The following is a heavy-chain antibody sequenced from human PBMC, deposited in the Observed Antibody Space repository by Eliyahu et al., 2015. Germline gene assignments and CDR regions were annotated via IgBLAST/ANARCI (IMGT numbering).Heavy chain of an antibody. CDR1: GYXXXXYX. J-gene: IGHJ5*02. CDR3: ARERSQCSGGTCHRRTFDP. D-gene: IGHD2-15*01. Sequence: QVQLVQSGAEVKNPGASVKISXKASGYXXXXYXXHWARQAPGQGLEWMGGINPNSGGTHYAQNFQGRVTMTRDTSINTAYMELDRLRSDDTAVYFCARERSQCSGGTCHRRTFDPWGQGTLVTVSS. V-gene: IGHV1-2*02. CDR2: INPNSGGT.